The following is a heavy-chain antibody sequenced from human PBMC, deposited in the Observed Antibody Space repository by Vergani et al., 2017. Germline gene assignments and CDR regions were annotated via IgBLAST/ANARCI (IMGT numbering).Heavy chain of an antibody. V-gene: IGHV5-10-1*01. CDR2: IDPSDSYT. Sequence: EVQLVQSGAEVKKPGESLRISCKGSGYRFTSYWISWVRQMPGKGLEWMGRIDPSDSYTNYSPSFQGHVTVSADKSISTAYLQWSSLKASDAAMYYCERGYYYGWGGGFLDYWGQGTLVTVSS. J-gene: IGHJ4*02. D-gene: IGHD3-10*01. CDR1: GYRFTSYW. CDR3: ERGYYYGWGGGFLDY.